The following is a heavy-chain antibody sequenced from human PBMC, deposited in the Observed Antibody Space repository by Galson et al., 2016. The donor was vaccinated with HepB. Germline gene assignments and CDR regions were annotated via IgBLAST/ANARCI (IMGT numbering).Heavy chain of an antibody. CDR1: GFTFSSYG. D-gene: IGHD6-13*01. V-gene: IGHV3-33*01. Sequence: SLRLSCAASGFTFSSYGMHWVRQAPGKGLEWVAVIWYDGSNKYYADSAKGRFTISRDNSKNTLYLQMNSLRAEDTAVYYCARRAGSSWYSDYWGQGTLVTVSS. CDR3: ARRAGSSWYSDY. J-gene: IGHJ4*02. CDR2: IWYDGSNK.